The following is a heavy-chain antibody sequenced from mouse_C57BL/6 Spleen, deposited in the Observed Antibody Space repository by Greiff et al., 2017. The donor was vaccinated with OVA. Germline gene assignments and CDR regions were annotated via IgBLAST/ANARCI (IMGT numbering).Heavy chain of an antibody. CDR3: ARDYGSSQYYFDY. D-gene: IGHD1-1*01. CDR1: GFTFSSYG. J-gene: IGHJ2*01. CDR2: ISSGGSYT. V-gene: IGHV5-6*02. Sequence: DVKLVESGGDLVKPGGSLKLSCAASGFTFSSYGMSWVRQTPDKRLEWVATISSGGSYTYYPDSVKGRFTISRDNAKNTLYLQMSSLKSEDTAMYYCARDYGSSQYYFDYWGQGTTLTVSS.